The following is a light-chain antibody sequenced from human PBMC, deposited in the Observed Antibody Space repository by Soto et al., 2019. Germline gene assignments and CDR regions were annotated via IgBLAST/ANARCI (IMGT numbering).Light chain of an antibody. CDR1: PRDSSS. CDR3: QQRSNWPLT. CDR2: DAS. J-gene: IGKJ4*01. V-gene: IGKV3-11*01. Sequence: IRLKQCPATVCLSXGERATLTPRSRPRDSSSLARYQQKPGQAPRIXXYDASNRANGIPASFSGSGSATDFTPTISSLEHEDFAVYYCQQRSNWPLTFGGGTKVDIK.